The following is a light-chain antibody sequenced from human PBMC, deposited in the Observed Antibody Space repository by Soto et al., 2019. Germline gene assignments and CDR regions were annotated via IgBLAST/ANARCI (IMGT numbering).Light chain of an antibody. V-gene: IGLV1-40*01. Sequence: QSVLTQPPSVSGAPGQRATISCPGASSKFGAGYDVHWYQQLPGTAPKLLIYVNSNRPSGVPDRFSGSKSGTSASLAITGLQAEDEADYYCQSYDSSLSGSVFGGGTKVTVL. CDR3: QSYDSSLSGSV. CDR2: VNS. CDR1: SSKFGAGYD. J-gene: IGLJ3*02.